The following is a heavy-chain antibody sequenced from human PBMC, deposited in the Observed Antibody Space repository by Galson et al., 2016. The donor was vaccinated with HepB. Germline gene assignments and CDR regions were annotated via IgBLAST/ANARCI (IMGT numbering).Heavy chain of an antibody. Sequence: SLRLSCAASGFIFSGYGMNWVRQAPGKGLEWVAVIWFDGNTKNYADSVKGRFTISRDNSKNMLYLQINSLRTEDTAVCYCAKGLKAPGYPYYMDVWGKGATVIVSS. CDR3: AKGLKAPGYPYYMDV. D-gene: IGHD5-12*01. CDR1: GFIFSGYG. CDR2: IWFDGNTK. J-gene: IGHJ6*03. V-gene: IGHV3-33*06.